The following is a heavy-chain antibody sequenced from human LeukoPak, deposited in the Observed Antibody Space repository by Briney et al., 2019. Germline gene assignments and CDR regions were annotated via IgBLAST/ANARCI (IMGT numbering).Heavy chain of an antibody. CDR1: GGSFSGYY. Sequence: SETLSLTCAVYGGSFSGYYWSWIRQPPGKGLEWIGEINHSGSTNYNPSLKSRVTISVDTSKNQFSLKLSSVTAADTAVYYCARPANRYCSSTSCYSRRKQTHYFDYWGQGTLVTVSS. D-gene: IGHD2-2*01. V-gene: IGHV4-34*01. CDR3: ARPANRYCSSTSCYSRRKQTHYFDY. J-gene: IGHJ4*02. CDR2: INHSGST.